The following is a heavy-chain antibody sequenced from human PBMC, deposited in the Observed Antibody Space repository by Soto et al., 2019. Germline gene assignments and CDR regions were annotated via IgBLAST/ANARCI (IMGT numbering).Heavy chain of an antibody. Sequence: SETLSLTCLVSGGSIINGNYSWTWIRQPPGKALEWIGYIYHSGSTYYNPSLRSRVTISVDTSKNQFSLKLSSVTAADTAVYYCASPAGSRVSGMDVWGQGTTVTVSS. D-gene: IGHD6-25*01. CDR3: ASPAGSRVSGMDV. J-gene: IGHJ6*02. V-gene: IGHV4-30-2*01. CDR1: GGSIINGNYS. CDR2: IYHSGST.